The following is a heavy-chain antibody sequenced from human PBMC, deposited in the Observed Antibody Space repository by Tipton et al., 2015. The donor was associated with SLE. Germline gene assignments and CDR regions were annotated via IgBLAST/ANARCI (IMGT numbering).Heavy chain of an antibody. V-gene: IGHV3-74*01. D-gene: IGHD1-26*01. J-gene: IGHJ4*02. CDR1: GFIFSDYW. CDR2: INSEGTFT. CDR3: TRAVGSSSLGYYFDY. Sequence: SLRLSCEVSGFIFSDYWMHWVRQAPGKGLVWVSRINSEGTFTTYADSVKGRFTISRDNAKNTVSLQMNSLRAEDTAVYFCTRAVGSSSLGYYFDYWGQGTVITVSS.